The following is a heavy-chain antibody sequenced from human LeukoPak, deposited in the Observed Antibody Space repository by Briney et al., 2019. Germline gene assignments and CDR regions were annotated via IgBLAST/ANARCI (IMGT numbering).Heavy chain of an antibody. CDR2: IKSKTDGGTT. V-gene: IGHV3-15*01. Sequence: PGGSLRLSCAASGFTFSSYEMNWVRQAPGKGLEWVGRIKSKTDGGTTDYAAPVKGRFTISRDDSKNTLYLQMNSLKTEDTAVYYCTTEIIQLWFEYWGQGTLVTVSS. CDR3: TTEIIQLWFEY. D-gene: IGHD5-18*01. CDR1: GFTFSSYE. J-gene: IGHJ4*02.